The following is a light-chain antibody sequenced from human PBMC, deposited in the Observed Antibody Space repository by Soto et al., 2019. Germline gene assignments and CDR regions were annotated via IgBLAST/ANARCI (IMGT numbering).Light chain of an antibody. J-gene: IGKJ1*01. V-gene: IGKV1-5*03. Sequence: DIQMTLSPSTLSGSVGDRATITCRASQTISSWLAWYQQKPGKAPKLLIYKASTLKSGVPSRFSGSGSGTEFTLTISSLQPDDFATYYCQHYNSYSEAFGQGTKVDIK. CDR1: QTISSW. CDR3: QHYNSYSEA. CDR2: KAS.